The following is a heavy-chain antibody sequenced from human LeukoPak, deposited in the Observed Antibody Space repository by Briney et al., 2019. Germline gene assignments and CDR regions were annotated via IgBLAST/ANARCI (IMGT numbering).Heavy chain of an antibody. Sequence: ASVKVSCKASGYTFTSYAMHWVRQAPGQRLEWMGWINAGNGNTKYSRKFQGRVTITRDTSASTAYMELSSLRSEDTAVYYCARGAAAGTFNYWGQGTLVTVSS. CDR2: INAGNGNT. D-gene: IGHD6-13*01. V-gene: IGHV1-3*01. J-gene: IGHJ4*02. CDR3: ARGAAAGTFNY. CDR1: GYTFTSYA.